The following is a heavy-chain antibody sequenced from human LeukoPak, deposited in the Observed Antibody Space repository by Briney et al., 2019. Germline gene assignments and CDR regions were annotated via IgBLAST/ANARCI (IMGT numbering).Heavy chain of an antibody. CDR1: GDSISSYY. D-gene: IGHD5-24*01. V-gene: IGHV4-4*07. CDR2: IYPSGSA. Sequence: SETLSLTCYVSGDSISSYYWSWIRQPAGKGLEWLGRIYPSGSANYNPSLKSRGTMSVDTSKNQFSLRLSSVTAADTAVYFCARDYNNWYFDLWGRGTLVTVSS. J-gene: IGHJ2*01. CDR3: ARDYNNWYFDL.